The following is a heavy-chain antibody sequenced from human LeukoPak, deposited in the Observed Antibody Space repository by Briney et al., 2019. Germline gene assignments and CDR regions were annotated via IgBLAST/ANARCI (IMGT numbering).Heavy chain of an antibody. CDR1: GGSISSGSYY. D-gene: IGHD5-18*01. Sequence: SETLSLTCTVSGGSISSGSYYWSWIRQPAGKGLEWIGRIYTSGSTNYNPSLKSRVTISVDTSKNQFSLKLSSVTAADTAVYYCARGGGYSYGYDWFDPWGQGTLVTVSS. J-gene: IGHJ5*02. CDR2: IYTSGST. CDR3: ARGGGYSYGYDWFDP. V-gene: IGHV4-61*02.